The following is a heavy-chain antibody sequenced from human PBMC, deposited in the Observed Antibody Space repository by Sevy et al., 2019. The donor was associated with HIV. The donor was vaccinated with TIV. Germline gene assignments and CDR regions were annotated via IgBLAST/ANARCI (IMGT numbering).Heavy chain of an antibody. CDR1: GYTFTSYD. J-gene: IGHJ6*02. V-gene: IGHV1-8*01. CDR2: MNPNSGNT. CDR3: ARFLSTSYYYYSAMDV. D-gene: IGHD2-2*01. Sequence: ASVKVSCKASGYTFTSYDINWVRQATGQGHEWMGWMNPNSGNTGYAQKFQGRVTMTRNTSISTAYMELSSLRSEDTAVYYCARFLSTSYYYYSAMDVWGQGTTVTVSS.